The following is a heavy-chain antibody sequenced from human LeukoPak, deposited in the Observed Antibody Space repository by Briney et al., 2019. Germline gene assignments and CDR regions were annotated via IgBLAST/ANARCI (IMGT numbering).Heavy chain of an antibody. V-gene: IGHV1-8*03. CDR1: GYTFTSYD. CDR2: MNPNSGNT. J-gene: IGHJ3*02. D-gene: IGHD1-7*01. CDR3: ARGNVPRYNWNYEVGFDI. Sequence: GASVKVSCKASGYTFTSYDINWVRQATGQGLEWMGWMNPNSGNTGYAQKFQGRVTITRNTSISTAYMELSSLRSEDTAVYYCARGNVPRYNWNYEVGFDIWGQGTMVTVSS.